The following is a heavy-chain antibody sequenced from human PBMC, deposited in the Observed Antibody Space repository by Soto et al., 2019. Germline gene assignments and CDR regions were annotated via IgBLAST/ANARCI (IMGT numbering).Heavy chain of an antibody. D-gene: IGHD2-2*01. Sequence: GSLRLSFAASGFTFSSYAMSWVRQAPGKGLEWVSAISGSGGSTYYADSVKGRFTISRDNSKNTLYLQMNSLRAEDTAVYYCAKDRCSSTSCYFYYYYYGMDVWGQGTTVTVSS. V-gene: IGHV3-23*01. J-gene: IGHJ6*02. CDR1: GFTFSSYA. CDR3: AKDRCSSTSCYFYYYYYGMDV. CDR2: ISGSGGST.